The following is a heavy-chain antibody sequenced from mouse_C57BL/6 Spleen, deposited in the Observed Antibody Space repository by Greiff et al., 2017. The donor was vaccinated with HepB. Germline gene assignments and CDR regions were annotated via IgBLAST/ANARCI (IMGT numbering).Heavy chain of an antibody. D-gene: IGHD2-12*01. V-gene: IGHV1-22*01. CDR3: ARGGLRRTGYYFDY. Sequence: VQLQQSGPELVKPGASVKMSCKASGYTFTDYNMHWVKQSHGKSLEWIGYINPNNGGTSYNQKFKGKATLTVSKSSSTAYMELRSLTSEDSAVYYCARGGLRRTGYYFDYWGQGTTLTVSS. J-gene: IGHJ2*01. CDR2: INPNNGGT. CDR1: GYTFTDYN.